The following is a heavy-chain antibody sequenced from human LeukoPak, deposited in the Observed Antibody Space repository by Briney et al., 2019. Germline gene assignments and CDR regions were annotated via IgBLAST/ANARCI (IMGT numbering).Heavy chain of an antibody. Sequence: SETLSLTCAVYGGSFSGYYWSWIRQPPGKGLEWIGEINHSGSTNYNPSLKSRVTISVDTSKNQFSLKLSSVTAADTAVYYCARLPYYYDSSGYYYFSFDYWGQGTLVPVSS. CDR1: GGSFSGYY. CDR2: INHSGST. D-gene: IGHD3-22*01. CDR3: ARLPYYYDSSGYYYFSFDY. V-gene: IGHV4-34*01. J-gene: IGHJ4*02.